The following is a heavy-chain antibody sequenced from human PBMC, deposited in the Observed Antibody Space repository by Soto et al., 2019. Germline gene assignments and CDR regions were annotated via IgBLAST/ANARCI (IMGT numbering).Heavy chain of an antibody. J-gene: IGHJ4*02. D-gene: IGHD3-10*01. Sequence: QITLKESGPTLVTPTQTLTLTCTCSGFSLSTSGVGVGWISPAPGNALEFFALISWDTDKRYSPSLKSRLTITKDTAKNHVVLRMTDMEPVDTATYCCAHRRGDTMDRRRNYYGCWGQGTPGTVFS. CDR1: GFSLSTSGVG. CDR2: ISWDTDK. V-gene: IGHV2-5*02. CDR3: AHRRGDTMDRRRNYYGC.